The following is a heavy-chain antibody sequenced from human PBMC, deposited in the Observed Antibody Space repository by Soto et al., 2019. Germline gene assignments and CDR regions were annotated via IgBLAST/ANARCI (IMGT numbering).Heavy chain of an antibody. Sequence: SETLSLTCAVYGGSFSGYYWSWIRQPPGKGLEWIGEINHSGSTNCNPSLKSRVTISVDTSKNQFSLKLSSVTAADTAVYYCARGYVLEPYDYWGQGTLVTVSS. V-gene: IGHV4-34*01. CDR2: INHSGST. J-gene: IGHJ4*02. CDR3: ARGYVLEPYDY. D-gene: IGHD1-1*01. CDR1: GGSFSGYY.